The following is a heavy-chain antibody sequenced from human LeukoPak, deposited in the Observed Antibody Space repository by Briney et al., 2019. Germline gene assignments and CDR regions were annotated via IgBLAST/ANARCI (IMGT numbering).Heavy chain of an antibody. Sequence: SETLSLTCTVSGGSVSSGSYYWSWIRQPPGKGLEWIGYIYYSGSTNYNPSLKSRVTISVDTSKNQFSLKLSSVTAADTAVYYCASSAGASFDYWGQGTLVTVSS. CDR3: ASSAGASFDY. J-gene: IGHJ4*02. D-gene: IGHD2-8*02. CDR2: IYYSGST. V-gene: IGHV4-61*01. CDR1: GGSVSSGSYY.